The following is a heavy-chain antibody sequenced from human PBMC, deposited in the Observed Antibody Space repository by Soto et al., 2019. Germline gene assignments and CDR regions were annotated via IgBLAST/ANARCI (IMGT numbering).Heavy chain of an antibody. J-gene: IGHJ4*02. CDR2: IYYSGNT. CDR1: GGSISSNNYY. Sequence: SETLSLTCTVSGGSISSNNYYWGWIRQPPGKGLEWIGSIYYSGNTYYNPSLKSRVTISEETSKNQFSLKLSSVTAADTAVYYCARQGVEYTSSPGGAFDCWGQGALVTVSS. CDR3: ARQGVEYTSSPGGAFDC. V-gene: IGHV4-39*01. D-gene: IGHD2-2*01.